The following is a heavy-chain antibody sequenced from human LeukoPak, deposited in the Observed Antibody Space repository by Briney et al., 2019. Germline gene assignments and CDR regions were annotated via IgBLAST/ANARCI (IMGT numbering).Heavy chain of an antibody. V-gene: IGHV3-30*02. D-gene: IGHD5-18*01. Sequence: GGSLRLSCAASRFTFSSYGMHWVRRAPGKGLEWVAFIRYDGSNKYYADSVRGRFTISRDNSKNTLYLQMNSLRVDDTAVYYCARGYSGGEWGQGTLVTVSS. CDR3: ARGYSGGE. J-gene: IGHJ4*02. CDR1: RFTFSSYG. CDR2: IRYDGSNK.